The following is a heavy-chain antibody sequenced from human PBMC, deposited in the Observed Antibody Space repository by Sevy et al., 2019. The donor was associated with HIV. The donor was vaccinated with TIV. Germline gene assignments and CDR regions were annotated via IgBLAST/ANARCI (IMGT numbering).Heavy chain of an antibody. D-gene: IGHD3-3*02. CDR3: AKEGKNIRSWFDP. Sequence: ASVQVSCKASGYSFTNYGIGWVRQAPGQGLAWMGWISGYNGYTNYAKNLQGRVTITKDTSTSTAYMELRSLRSDDTAICYCAKEGKNIRSWFDPWGQGTLVTVSS. CDR1: GYSFTNYG. CDR2: ISGYNGYT. V-gene: IGHV1-18*01. J-gene: IGHJ5*02.